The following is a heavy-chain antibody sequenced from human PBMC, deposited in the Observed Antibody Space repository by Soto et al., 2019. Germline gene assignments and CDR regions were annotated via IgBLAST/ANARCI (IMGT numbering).Heavy chain of an antibody. Sequence: QLQLQESGPGLVKPSETLSLTCIVSGGSISSSSYHWGWIRQPPGKGLEGIATIYYTGGTWYNPYRNSTVIPSQDTSKHQISLMLSCVTAADPAVYYYTTHITGLKYCGGGRCSTYFDQWGQGTLVTVSS. CDR3: TTHITGLKYCGGGRCSTYFDQ. D-gene: IGHD2-15*01. J-gene: IGHJ4*02. V-gene: IGHV4-39*01. CDR1: GGSISSSSYH. CDR2: IYYTGGT.